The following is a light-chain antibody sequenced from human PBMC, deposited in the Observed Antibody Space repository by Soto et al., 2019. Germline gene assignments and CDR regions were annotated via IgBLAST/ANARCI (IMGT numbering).Light chain of an antibody. CDR3: QQDGSSPYT. CDR2: GAS. V-gene: IGKV3-20*01. J-gene: IGKJ2*01. Sequence: EIVLTQSPGTLSLSPGERATLSCRASQSVSSSYLAWYQQKPGQAPRLLIYGASSRATGIPDRFSGSGSGTDFTLTISRLEPEDFAVYYCQQDGSSPYTFGQGNKLEIK. CDR1: QSVSSSY.